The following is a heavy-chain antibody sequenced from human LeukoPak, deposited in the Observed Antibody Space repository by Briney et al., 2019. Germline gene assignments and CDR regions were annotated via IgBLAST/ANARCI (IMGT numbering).Heavy chain of an antibody. J-gene: IGHJ4*02. CDR2: IIPILGIA. Sequence: ASVKVSCKASGGTFSSYAISWVRQAPGQGLEWMGRIIPILGIANYAQKFQGRVTITADKSTSTAYMELSSLRSEDTAVYYCAKDAKSGLLWFGELTQDYWGQGTLVTVSS. CDR1: GGTFSSYA. CDR3: AKDAKSGLLWFGELTQDY. V-gene: IGHV1-69*04. D-gene: IGHD3-10*01.